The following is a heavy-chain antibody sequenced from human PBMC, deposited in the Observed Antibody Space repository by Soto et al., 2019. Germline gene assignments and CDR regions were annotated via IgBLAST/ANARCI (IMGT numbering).Heavy chain of an antibody. CDR1: GYTFTSYY. J-gene: IGHJ4*02. CDR3: AREGLGYCXSTSCYYPYSSGWPFGY. V-gene: IGHV1-46*01. D-gene: IGHD2-2*01. Sequence: GASVKVSCKASGYTFTSYYMHWVRQAPGQGLEWMGIINPSGGSTSYAQKFQGRVTMTRDTSTSTVYMELSSLRSEDTAVYYCAREGLGYCXSTSCYYPYSSGWPFGYWGQGTLVTVSS. CDR2: INPSGGST.